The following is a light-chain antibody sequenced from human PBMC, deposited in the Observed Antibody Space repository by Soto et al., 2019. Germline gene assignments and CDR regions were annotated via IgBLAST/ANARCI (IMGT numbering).Light chain of an antibody. Sequence: QSVLTQPASVSGSPGQSITISCTGTSSDVGGYNYVSWYQQHPGKAPKLMIYEVSNRPSGVSNRFSGSKSGNTASLTISGLQAEDEADYYCSSYAGNKLLFGGGTKLTVL. CDR2: EVS. V-gene: IGLV2-14*01. CDR3: SSYAGNKLL. CDR1: SSDVGGYNY. J-gene: IGLJ2*01.